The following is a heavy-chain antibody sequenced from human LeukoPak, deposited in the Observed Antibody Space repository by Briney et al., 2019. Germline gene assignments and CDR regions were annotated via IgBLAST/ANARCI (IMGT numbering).Heavy chain of an antibody. D-gene: IGHD2-15*01. J-gene: IGHJ6*02. V-gene: IGHV3-23*01. CDR1: GFAFSGYA. CDR3: ASGFPFVRYCSGGSCYSEDYYYGMDV. CDR2: IGARGDVT. Sequence: GGSLRLSCTVSGFAFSGYAMSWVRQAPGKGPEWVSSIGARGDVTYSADSVKGRFTISRHNSKNTLYLQMNSLRAEDTAVYYCASGFPFVRYCSGGSCYSEDYYYGMDVWGQGTTVTVSS.